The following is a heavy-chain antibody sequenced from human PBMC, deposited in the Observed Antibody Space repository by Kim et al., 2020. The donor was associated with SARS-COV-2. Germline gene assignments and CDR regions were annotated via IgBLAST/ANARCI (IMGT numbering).Heavy chain of an antibody. CDR1: GFTFSSYW. CDR3: ARAGYYGSGSYYNGY. Sequence: GGSLRLSCAASGFTFSSYWMSWVRQAPGKGLEWVANIKQDGSEKYYVDSVKGRFTISRDNAKNSLYLQMNSLRAEDTAVYYCARAGYYGSGSYYNGYWGQGTLVTVSS. V-gene: IGHV3-7*01. J-gene: IGHJ4*02. CDR2: IKQDGSEK. D-gene: IGHD3-10*01.